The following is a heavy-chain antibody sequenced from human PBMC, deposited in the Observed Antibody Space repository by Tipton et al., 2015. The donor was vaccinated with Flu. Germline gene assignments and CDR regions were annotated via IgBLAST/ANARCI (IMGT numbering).Heavy chain of an antibody. Sequence: TLSLTCSVSGGSMNNSDYYWGWIRQPPGKSLEWVGTIDYRGTTYYKSSLKSRVTISRDMSKNQFPLRLTSPTAADTAVYYCAREGVHGSGSSADAFDIWGQGTMVTVSS. CDR1: GGSMNNSDYY. CDR2: IDYRGTT. V-gene: IGHV4-39*06. J-gene: IGHJ3*02. D-gene: IGHD3-10*01. CDR3: AREGVHGSGSSADAFDI.